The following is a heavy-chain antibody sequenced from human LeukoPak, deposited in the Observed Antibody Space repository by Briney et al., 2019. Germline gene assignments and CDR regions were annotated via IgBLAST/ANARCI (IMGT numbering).Heavy chain of an antibody. V-gene: IGHV4-59*08. CDR2: IHYTGFT. CDR3: ARGHYYYDSSGYYPRHAFDS. D-gene: IGHD3-22*01. CDR1: GGPVTGYY. J-gene: IGHJ4*02. Sequence: PSETLSLTCTVSGGPVTGYYWSWIRQPPGKGLEWIGYIHYTGFTIYNPSLKSRVTISVDTSKNQFSLKLSSVTAADTAVYYCARGHYYYDSSGYYPRHAFDSWGQGTLVTVSS.